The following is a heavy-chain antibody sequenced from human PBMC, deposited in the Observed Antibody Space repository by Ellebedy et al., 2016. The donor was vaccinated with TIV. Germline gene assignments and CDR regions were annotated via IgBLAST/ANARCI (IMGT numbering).Heavy chain of an antibody. D-gene: IGHD6-19*01. Sequence: PGGSLRLSCEVSDFTFSTSAMSWVRQAPGKGLEWVSAISAGGGNTHYSDPVEGRFIISRDNSKNTLYLEMNSLRAEDTAVYYCAKNAQKWLVWYFDSWGQGTLVTVSS. V-gene: IGHV3-23*01. CDR3: AKNAQKWLVWYFDS. CDR2: ISAGGGNT. J-gene: IGHJ4*02. CDR1: DFTFSTSA.